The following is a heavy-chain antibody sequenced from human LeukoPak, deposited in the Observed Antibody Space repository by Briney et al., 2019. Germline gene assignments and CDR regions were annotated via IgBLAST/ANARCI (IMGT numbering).Heavy chain of an antibody. CDR3: ARKRRGYSGYDPVYYYYMDV. V-gene: IGHV4-34*01. CDR2: INHSGST. J-gene: IGHJ6*03. Sequence: SETLSLTCAVYGGSFSGYYWSWIRQPPGKGLELIGEINHSGSTNYNPSLKSRVTISVDTSKNQFSLKLSSVTAADTAVYYCARKRRGYSGYDPVYYYYMDVWGKGTTVTVSS. D-gene: IGHD5-12*01. CDR1: GGSFSGYY.